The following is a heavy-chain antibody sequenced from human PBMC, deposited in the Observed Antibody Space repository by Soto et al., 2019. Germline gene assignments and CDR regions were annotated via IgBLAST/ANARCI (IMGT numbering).Heavy chain of an antibody. CDR1: SGSISSSNW. CDR2: IYHSGST. J-gene: IGHJ4*02. Sequence: QVQLQESGPGLVKPSGTLSLTCAVSSGSISSSNWWSWVRQPPGKGLEWIGEIYHSGSTNYNPSLKSRVTITVDKSKNQFSLKLSSVTAADTAVYYCARKITMVRGVIQYYFDYWGQGTLVTVSS. D-gene: IGHD3-10*01. CDR3: ARKITMVRGVIQYYFDY. V-gene: IGHV4-4*02.